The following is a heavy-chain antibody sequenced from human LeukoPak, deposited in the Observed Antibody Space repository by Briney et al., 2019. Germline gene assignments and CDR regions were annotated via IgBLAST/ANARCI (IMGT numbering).Heavy chain of an antibody. V-gene: IGHV4-30-4*01. J-gene: IGHJ4*02. CDR3: ARDDPDGANDY. D-gene: IGHD3-16*01. CDR1: GGSISSGAYY. Sequence: SETLSLTCTVSGGSISSGAYYWSWIRQPPGKGLEWIGYIYYSGSTYYNPSLKSRVTISVDTSKNQFSLKLRSVTAADTAVYYCARDDPDGANDYWGQGTLVTVSS. CDR2: IYYSGST.